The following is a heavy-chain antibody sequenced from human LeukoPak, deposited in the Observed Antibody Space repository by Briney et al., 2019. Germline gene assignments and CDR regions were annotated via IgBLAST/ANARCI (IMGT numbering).Heavy chain of an antibody. V-gene: IGHV3-9*01. Sequence: GGSLRLSCAATGFTFDDYAMHWVRQAPGKGLEWVSGIGWNSGGIVYADSVKGRFTISRDNAKNSLYLQMNSLGAEDTALYYCVKVTAAGFVDHWGQGTLVTVSS. D-gene: IGHD6-13*01. CDR2: IGWNSGGI. J-gene: IGHJ4*02. CDR3: VKVTAAGFVDH. CDR1: GFTFDDYA.